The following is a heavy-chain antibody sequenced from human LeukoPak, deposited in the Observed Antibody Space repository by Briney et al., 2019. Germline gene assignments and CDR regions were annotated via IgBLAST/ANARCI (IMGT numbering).Heavy chain of an antibody. CDR2: ISSDGRTT. J-gene: IGHJ4*02. V-gene: IGHV3-74*01. CDR3: LGYYSGSPN. Sequence: GSLSLSCAASGFPFSYNWMHWVRQAPGKGLVWVSSISSDGRTTHYADSVKGRFTISRDSAKNTLFLQMNDLRAEDTAVYYCLGYYSGSPNWGQGTLVTVSS. CDR1: GFPFSYNW. D-gene: IGHD3-10*01.